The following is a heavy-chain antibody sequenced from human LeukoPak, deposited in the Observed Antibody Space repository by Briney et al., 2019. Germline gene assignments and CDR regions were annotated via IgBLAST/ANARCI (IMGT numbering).Heavy chain of an antibody. J-gene: IGHJ6*03. V-gene: IGHV3-9*01. CDR3: AKGYYYGSGSYYYYYYYMDV. Sequence: GGSLRLSCAASGFTFDDYAMHWVRQASGKGLEWVSGISWNSGSIGYADSVKGRFTISRDNAKNSLYLQMNSLRAEDTALYYCAKGYYYGSGSYYYYYYYMDVWGKGTTVTISS. CDR1: GFTFDDYA. CDR2: ISWNSGSI. D-gene: IGHD3-10*01.